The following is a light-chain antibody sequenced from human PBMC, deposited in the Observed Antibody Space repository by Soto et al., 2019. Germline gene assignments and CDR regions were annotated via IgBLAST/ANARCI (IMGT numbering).Light chain of an antibody. CDR1: SSNIGAGYD. J-gene: IGLJ1*01. Sequence: QPVLTQPPSVSGAPGQRVTISCTGSSSNIGAGYDVHWYQQLPGAAPKLLIYTNKNRPSGVPDRFSGSKSGTSASLAISGLQAEDEADYYCQSYDSSLSFYVFGSGTKLTVL. V-gene: IGLV1-40*01. CDR2: TNK. CDR3: QSYDSSLSFYV.